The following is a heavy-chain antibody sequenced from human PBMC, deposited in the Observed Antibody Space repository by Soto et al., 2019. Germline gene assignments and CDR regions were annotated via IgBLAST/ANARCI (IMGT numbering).Heavy chain of an antibody. CDR3: AREVTNWYFDL. CDR1: GFTFSSYA. Sequence: GESLKISCAASGFTFSSYAMHWVRQAPGKGLEWVAVISYDGSNKYYADSVKGRFTISRDNSKNTLYLQMNSLRAEDTAVYYCAREVTNWYFDLWGRGTLVTVSS. V-gene: IGHV3-30-3*01. CDR2: ISYDGSNK. J-gene: IGHJ2*01. D-gene: IGHD4-17*01.